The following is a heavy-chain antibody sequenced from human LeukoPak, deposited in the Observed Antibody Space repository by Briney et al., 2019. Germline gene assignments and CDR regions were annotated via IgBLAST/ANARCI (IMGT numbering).Heavy chain of an antibody. V-gene: IGHV3-23*01. J-gene: IGHJ3*02. D-gene: IGHD4-17*01. Sequence: GGSLRLSCAASGFIFSSYAMHWVRQAPGKGLEWVSGISGRGGDTYYADSVKGRFTISRDNSKNTLYLQMNSLRAEDTALYYCAKVRYGGYSAFDIWGQGTMVTVSS. CDR1: GFIFSSYA. CDR3: AKVRYGGYSAFDI. CDR2: ISGRGGDT.